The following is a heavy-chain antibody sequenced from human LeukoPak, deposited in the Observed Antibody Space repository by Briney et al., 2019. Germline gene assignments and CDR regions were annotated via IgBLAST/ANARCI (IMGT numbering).Heavy chain of an antibody. CDR2: ISYDGSNK. D-gene: IGHD2-2*01. V-gene: IGHV3-30*18. Sequence: PGGSLRLSCAASGFTFSSYGMHWVRQAPGKGLEWVAVISYDGSNKYYADSVKGRSTISRDNSKNTLYLQMNSLRAEDTAVYYCANLWGEGCSSTSCHDYWGQGTLVTVSS. J-gene: IGHJ4*02. CDR3: ANLWGEGCSSTSCHDY. CDR1: GFTFSSYG.